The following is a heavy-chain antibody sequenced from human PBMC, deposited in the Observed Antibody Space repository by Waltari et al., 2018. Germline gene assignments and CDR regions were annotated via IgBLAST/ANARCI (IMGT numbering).Heavy chain of an antibody. Sequence: EVQLVASGGGLVQPGGSLGIAFAASGFAFSRYWMHWLRQATGKGLGWVGRVNSGGSGMIYADSVNGLFTLSRDNAKNTLHLQMNSLRVEETAVYYCARVKFLEWLPQPAVLDYWGQGSLVIVSS. CDR2: VNSGGSGM. J-gene: IGHJ4*02. CDR3: ARVKFLEWLPQPAVLDY. CDR1: GFAFSRYW. V-gene: IGHV3-74*01. D-gene: IGHD3-3*01.